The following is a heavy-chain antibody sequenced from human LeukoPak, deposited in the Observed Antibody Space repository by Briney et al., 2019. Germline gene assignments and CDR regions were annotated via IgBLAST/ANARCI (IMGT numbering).Heavy chain of an antibody. D-gene: IGHD2-21*02. CDR2: ISYDGSNK. J-gene: IGHJ4*02. Sequence: GVSLRLSCAASGFTFCSYAMHWVRQAPGKGLEWVAVISYDGSNKYYADSVKGRFTISRDNSKSTLDLQMNSLRVEDTAVYYCAKDPRPVTASSPGDYWGQGTRVTVSS. CDR1: GFTFCSYA. V-gene: IGHV3-30-3*01. CDR3: AKDPRPVTASSPGDY.